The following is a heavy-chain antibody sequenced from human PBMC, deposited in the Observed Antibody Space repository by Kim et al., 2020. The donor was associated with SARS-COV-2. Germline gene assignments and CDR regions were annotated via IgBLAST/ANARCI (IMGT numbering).Heavy chain of an antibody. Sequence: SETLSLTCTVSGGSISSSSYYWGWIRQPPGKGLEWIGSIYYSGSTYYNPSLKSRVTISVDTSKNQFSLKLSSVTAADTAVYYCVRYKAALFSWVDYWGQGTLVTVSS. D-gene: IGHD6-6*01. CDR1: GGSISSSSYY. CDR2: IYYSGST. V-gene: IGHV4-39*01. CDR3: VRYKAALFSWVDY. J-gene: IGHJ4*02.